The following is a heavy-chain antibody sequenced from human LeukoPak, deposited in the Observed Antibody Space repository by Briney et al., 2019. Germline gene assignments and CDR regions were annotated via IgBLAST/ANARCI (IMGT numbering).Heavy chain of an antibody. CDR2: IFYDGSP. CDR1: SGSISNSNYY. D-gene: IGHD2-2*01. Sequence: SETLSLTCTVSSGSISNSNYYWGWIRQPPGKGLEWIGSIFYDGSPDYNPSLKSRVTISVDTSKNQFSLKLSSVTAADTAVYYCASPRYCSSTSCYGPFDYWGQGTLVTVSS. V-gene: IGHV4-39*01. J-gene: IGHJ4*02. CDR3: ASPRYCSSTSCYGPFDY.